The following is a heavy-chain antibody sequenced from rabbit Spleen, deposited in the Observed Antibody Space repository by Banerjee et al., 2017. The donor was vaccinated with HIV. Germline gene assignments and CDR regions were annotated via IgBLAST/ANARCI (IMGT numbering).Heavy chain of an antibody. CDR3: VRDLSSGWGGVYYSTL. D-gene: IGHD4-1*01. J-gene: IGHJ4*01. Sequence: LEESGGGLVKPGGTLTLTCTVSGFSFISNWICWVRQAPGKGLEWIACIDTRDGDTDYANWPKGGFTISKTSSTTVTLQMTSLTAADTATYLCVRDLSSGWGGVYYSTLWGPGTLVTVS. CDR1: GFSFISNW. V-gene: IGHV1S45*01. CDR2: IDTRDGDT.